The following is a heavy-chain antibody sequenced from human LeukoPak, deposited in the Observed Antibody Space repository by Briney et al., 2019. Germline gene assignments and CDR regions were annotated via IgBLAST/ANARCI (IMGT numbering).Heavy chain of an antibody. CDR3: AKGPPDTFGGVIGYFDY. CDR2: INDSGGST. Sequence: PGGSLRLSCAASGFTFSSYAMSWVRQAPGKGLEWVSSINDSGGSTYYADSVKGRFTISRDNSKNTLYLQMNSLRAEDTAVYYCAKGPPDTFGGVIGYFDYWGQGTLVTVSS. D-gene: IGHD3-16*01. V-gene: IGHV3-23*01. J-gene: IGHJ4*02. CDR1: GFTFSSYA.